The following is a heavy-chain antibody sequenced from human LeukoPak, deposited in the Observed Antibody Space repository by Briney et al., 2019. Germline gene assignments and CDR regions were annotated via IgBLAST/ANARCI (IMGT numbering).Heavy chain of an antibody. CDR3: ARGDGQFDY. CDR2: IYSGGST. J-gene: IGHJ4*02. CDR1: GFTFSSYW. Sequence: GGSLRLSCAASGFTFSSYWMHWVRQAPGKGLEWVSVIYSGGSTYYADSVKGRFTISRDNSKNTLYLQMNSLRAEDTAVYYCARGDGQFDYWGQGTLVTVSS. V-gene: IGHV3-53*01.